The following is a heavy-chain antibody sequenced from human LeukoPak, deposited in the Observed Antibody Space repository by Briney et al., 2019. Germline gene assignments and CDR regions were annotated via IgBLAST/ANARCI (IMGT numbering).Heavy chain of an antibody. V-gene: IGHV4-59*01. CDR1: GGSISSYY. J-gene: IGHJ4*02. D-gene: IGHD5-18*01. CDR3: ARIKRVQLPVGYYFDY. Sequence: SETLSLTCTVSGGSISSYYWSWIRQPPGKGLEWIGYIYYSGSTNYNPSLKSRVTISVDTSKSQFSLKLSSVTAADTAVYYCARIKRVQLPVGYYFDYWGQGTLVTVSS. CDR2: IYYSGST.